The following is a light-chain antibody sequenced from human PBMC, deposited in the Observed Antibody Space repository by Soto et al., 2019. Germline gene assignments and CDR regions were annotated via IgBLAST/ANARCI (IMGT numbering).Light chain of an antibody. V-gene: IGKV3-15*01. CDR1: QSVSSN. CDR3: QQYNNWPPIT. Sequence: EIVLTLSPGTLPLSPGTSATIVCRASQSVSSNLAWYQQKPGQAPRLLIYGASTRATGIPARFSGSGSGTEFTPTISSLQSEDFAVYYCQQYNNWPPITFGQGTRLEIK. J-gene: IGKJ5*01. CDR2: GAS.